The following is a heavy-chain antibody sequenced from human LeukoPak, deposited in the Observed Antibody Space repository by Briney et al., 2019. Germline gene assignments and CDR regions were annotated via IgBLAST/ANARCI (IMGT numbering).Heavy chain of an antibody. CDR2: IYYTGSS. V-gene: IGHV4-59*01. D-gene: IGHD3-16*01. Sequence: SETLSLTCTGSGGSISSYYWSWIRQPPGKGLEWIGYIYYTGSSNYNPSLKSRVTISVDTSENQFSLKLSSVTAADTAVYYCARGLRGIMAGFDFWGQGTLVTVSS. J-gene: IGHJ4*02. CDR3: ARGLRGIMAGFDF. CDR1: GGSISSYY.